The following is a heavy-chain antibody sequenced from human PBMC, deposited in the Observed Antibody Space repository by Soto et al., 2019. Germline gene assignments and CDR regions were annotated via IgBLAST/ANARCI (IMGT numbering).Heavy chain of an antibody. J-gene: IGHJ6*02. D-gene: IGHD5-18*01. Sequence: SETLSLTCTVSGGSISSGGYYWSWIRQHPGKGLEWIGYIYYSGSTYYNPSLKSRVTISVDTSKNQFSLKLSSVTAADTAVYYCARDWRGYSYGYYYYYGMDVGGQGTTVT. CDR1: GGSISSGGYY. CDR3: ARDWRGYSYGYYYYYGMDV. V-gene: IGHV4-31*03. CDR2: IYYSGST.